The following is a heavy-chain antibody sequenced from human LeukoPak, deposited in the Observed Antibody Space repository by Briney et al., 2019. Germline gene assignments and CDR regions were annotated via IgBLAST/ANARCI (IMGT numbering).Heavy chain of an antibody. CDR3: AGGLVRRWLIDGVDY. D-gene: IGHD5-12*01. CDR2: ISYDGSNE. J-gene: IGHJ4*02. Sequence: PGGSLRLSCAASGFTFSSYVMHWVRQAPGKGLEWVAIISYDGSNEYYADSVKGRFTISRDNAKSSLYLQMNSLRAEDTAVYYCAGGLVRRWLIDGVDYWGQGTLVTVSS. CDR1: GFTFSSYV. V-gene: IGHV3-30*04.